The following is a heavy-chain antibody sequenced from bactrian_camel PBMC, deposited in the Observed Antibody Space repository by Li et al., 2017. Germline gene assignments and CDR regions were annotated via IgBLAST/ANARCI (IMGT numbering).Heavy chain of an antibody. CDR3: AADNIYCGTGFAY. CDR1: GLSVSDFS. D-gene: IGHD7*01. V-gene: IGHV3S67*01. Sequence: VQLVESGGGSVQTGGSLGLSCAPSGLSVSDFSMAWFRQSPGKEREGVAAIRRDDLTAYTDSVKGRFTISKDNAGNSLFLHMTNLKPEDTATYYCAADNIYCGTGFAYWGQGTQVTVS. CDR2: IRRDDLT. J-gene: IGHJ4*01.